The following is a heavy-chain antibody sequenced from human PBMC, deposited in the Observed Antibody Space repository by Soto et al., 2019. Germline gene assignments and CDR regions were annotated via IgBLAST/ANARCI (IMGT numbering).Heavy chain of an antibody. D-gene: IGHD2-2*01. CDR2: ISYDGSNK. V-gene: IGHV3-30*18. Sequence: PGGSLRLSCAASGFTFSSYCMHWVRQAPGKGLEWVAVISYDGSNKYYADSVKGRFTISRDNSKNTLYLQMNSLRAEDTAVYYCAKDAPLARSTVDYFDYWGQGTLVTVPQ. CDR1: GFTFSSYC. J-gene: IGHJ4*02. CDR3: AKDAPLARSTVDYFDY.